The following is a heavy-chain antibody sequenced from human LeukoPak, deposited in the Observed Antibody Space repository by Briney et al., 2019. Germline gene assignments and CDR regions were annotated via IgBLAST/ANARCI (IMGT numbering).Heavy chain of an antibody. J-gene: IGHJ5*02. CDR1: GYTFTSYG. V-gene: IGHV1-18*04. Sequence: GASVKVSCKASGYTFTSYGINWVRQAPGQGLEWRGWISGKDGHTKYAQKFQGRGTMTIDTSTSTAYMELRSLTSDDTAVYYRARDGELGAALGGASYFWFDPWGQGTLVTVSS. D-gene: IGHD6-25*01. CDR2: ISGKDGHT. CDR3: ARDGELGAALGGASYFWFDP.